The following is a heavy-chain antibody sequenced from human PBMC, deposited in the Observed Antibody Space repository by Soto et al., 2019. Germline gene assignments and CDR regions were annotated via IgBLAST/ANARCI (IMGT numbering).Heavy chain of an antibody. CDR2: VNHSGNT. CDR1: GESFSGYY. CDR3: ARGGRD. J-gene: IGHJ4*02. V-gene: IGHV4-34*01. Sequence: QVHLQQWGAGLLKPSETLSLTCAVYGESFSGYYWSWIRQPPGKGLEWIGEVNHSGNTNYNPSLKSRVTISVDTSKTQFSLNLSSVTAADTAVYYCARGGRDWGQGTLVTVSS.